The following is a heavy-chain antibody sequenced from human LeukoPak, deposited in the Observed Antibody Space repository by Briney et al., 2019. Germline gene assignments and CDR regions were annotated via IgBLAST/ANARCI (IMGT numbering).Heavy chain of an antibody. CDR3: ARESGGDPAHIDY. V-gene: IGHV4-30-4*01. J-gene: IGHJ4*02. D-gene: IGHD4-17*01. CDR2: IYYNGST. Sequence: SETLSLTCTVSGGSISSGDYYWSWIRQPPGKGLEWIGYIYYNGSTYYNPSLKSRVTISVDTSKNQFSLKLSSVTAADTAVYYCARESGGDPAHIDYWGQGTLVTVSS. CDR1: GGSISSGDYY.